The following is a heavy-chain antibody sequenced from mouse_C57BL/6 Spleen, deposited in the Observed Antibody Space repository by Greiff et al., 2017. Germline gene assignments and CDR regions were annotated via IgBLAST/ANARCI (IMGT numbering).Heavy chain of an antibody. CDR1: GYAFSSSW. CDR3: FTTAPILV. V-gene: IGHV1-82*01. D-gene: IGHD1-2*01. Sequence: QVQLQQSGPELVKPGASVKISCKASGYAFSSSWMNWVKQTPRKGLEWIGRIYPGDGDTNYNGKFKGKATLTADKSSSTAYMQLSSLTSEDSAVYCCFTTAPILVWGTGTTVTVSS. CDR2: IYPGDGDT. J-gene: IGHJ1*03.